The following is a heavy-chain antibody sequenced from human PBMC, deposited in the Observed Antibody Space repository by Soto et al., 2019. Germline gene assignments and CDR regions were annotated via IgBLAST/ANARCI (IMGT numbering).Heavy chain of an antibody. CDR1: GYTFTAYY. CDR3: AIAYYYDSGGYYPHDAFDI. V-gene: IGHV1-2*04. D-gene: IGHD3-22*01. CDR2: INPNSGGT. Sequence: ASVKVSCKASGYTFTAYYMDWLRQAPGQGLEWMGWINPNSGGTNYAQKFQGWVTMTRDTSISTAYMELSRLRSDETAVYYCAIAYYYDSGGYYPHDAFDIWGQGTMVTVSS. J-gene: IGHJ3*02.